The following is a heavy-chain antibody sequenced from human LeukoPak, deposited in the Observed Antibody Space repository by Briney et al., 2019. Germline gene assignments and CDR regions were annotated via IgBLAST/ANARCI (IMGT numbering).Heavy chain of an antibody. CDR3: ARGARPDSSSWYVYYYYYMDV. J-gene: IGHJ6*03. D-gene: IGHD6-13*01. V-gene: IGHV3-33*08. CDR1: GFTFSSYG. CDR2: IWYDGSNK. Sequence: PGRSLRLSCAASGFTFSSYGMHWVRQAPGKGLEWVAVIWYDGSNKYYADSVMGRFTISRDNSKNTLYLQMNSLRAEDTAVYYCARGARPDSSSWYVYYYYYMDVWGKGPTVTVSS.